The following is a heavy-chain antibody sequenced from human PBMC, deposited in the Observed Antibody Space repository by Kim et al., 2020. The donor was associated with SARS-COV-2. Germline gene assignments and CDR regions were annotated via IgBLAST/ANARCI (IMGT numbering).Heavy chain of an antibody. D-gene: IGHD5-12*01. CDR1: GFTFSSYA. J-gene: IGHJ4*02. Sequence: GGSLRLSCAASGFTFSSYAMSWVRQAPGKGLEWVSAISGSGGSTYYADSVKGRFTISRDNSKNALYLQMNSLRAEDTAVYYCAKDTGGYSGYVGYFDYWGQGTLVTVSS. CDR2: ISGSGGST. CDR3: AKDTGGYSGYVGYFDY. V-gene: IGHV3-23*01.